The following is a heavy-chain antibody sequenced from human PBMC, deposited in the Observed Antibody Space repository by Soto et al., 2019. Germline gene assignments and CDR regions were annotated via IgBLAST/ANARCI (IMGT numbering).Heavy chain of an antibody. CDR3: ARNVRSVKGSGWGYYYYYMDV. CDR2: ISSSGSTI. D-gene: IGHD6-19*01. CDR1: GFTFSDYY. Sequence: PGGSLRLSCAASGFTFSDYYMSWIRQAPGKGLEWVSYISSSGSTIYYADSVKGRFTISRDNAKNSLYLQMNSLRAEDTAVYYCARNVRSVKGSGWGYYYYYMDVWGKGTTVTVSS. J-gene: IGHJ6*03. V-gene: IGHV3-11*01.